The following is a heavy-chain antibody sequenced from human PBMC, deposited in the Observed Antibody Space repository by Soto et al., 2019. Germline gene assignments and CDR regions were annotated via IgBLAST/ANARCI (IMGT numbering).Heavy chain of an antibody. CDR3: AKHGDCSSTSCYFDY. CDR2: ISGSGGTT. J-gene: IGHJ4*02. Sequence: GGSLRLSCAASGFTFSIYAMNWVRQSPGKGLEWVSIISGSGGTTHYADSVKGRFTISRDNSKNTLYLQMNSLRAEDTAVYYCAKHGDCSSTSCYFDYWAQGTLVTVSS. D-gene: IGHD2-2*01. CDR1: GFTFSIYA. V-gene: IGHV3-23*01.